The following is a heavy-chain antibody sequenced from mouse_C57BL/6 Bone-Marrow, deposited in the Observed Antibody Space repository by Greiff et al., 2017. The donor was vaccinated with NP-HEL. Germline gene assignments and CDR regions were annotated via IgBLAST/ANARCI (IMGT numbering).Heavy chain of an antibody. CDR3: ASKVYYYGSSYWYFDV. V-gene: IGHV1-59*01. CDR2: IDPSDSYT. J-gene: IGHJ1*03. Sequence: QVQLQQPGAELVRPGTSVKLSCKASGYTFTSYWMHWVKQRPGQGLEWIGVIDPSDSYTNSNQKFKGKATLTVDTSSSTAYMQLSSLTSEDSAVYYCASKVYYYGSSYWYFDVWGTGTTVTVSS. CDR1: GYTFTSYW. D-gene: IGHD1-1*01.